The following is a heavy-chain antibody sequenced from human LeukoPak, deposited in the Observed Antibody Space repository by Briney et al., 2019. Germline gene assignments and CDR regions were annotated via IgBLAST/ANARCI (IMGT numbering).Heavy chain of an antibody. CDR2: IIPIFGTA. D-gene: IGHD3-22*01. Sequence: SVKVSCKASGGTFTSYAISWVRHAPGQGLEWMGGIIPIFGTANYAQKFQGRVTITTDESTSTAYMELSSLRSEDTAVYYCARWTYYYDSSGYYFDYWGQGTLVTVSS. J-gene: IGHJ4*02. CDR1: GGTFTSYA. V-gene: IGHV1-69*05. CDR3: ARWTYYYDSSGYYFDY.